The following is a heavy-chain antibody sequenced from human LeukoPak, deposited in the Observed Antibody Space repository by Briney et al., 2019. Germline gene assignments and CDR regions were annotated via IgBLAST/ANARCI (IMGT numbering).Heavy chain of an antibody. D-gene: IGHD6-19*01. CDR2: ISYDGSNK. V-gene: IGHV3-30*18. Sequence: GRSLRLSCAASGFSFSNYAIHWVRQTPGKGLEWVATISYDGSNKYADSVKGRFTISRDNSKNTLYLQMNSLRAEDTAVYYCAKRPRDSGWPEPYYFDYWGQGTLVTVSS. CDR3: AKRPRDSGWPEPYYFDY. CDR1: GFSFSNYA. J-gene: IGHJ4*02.